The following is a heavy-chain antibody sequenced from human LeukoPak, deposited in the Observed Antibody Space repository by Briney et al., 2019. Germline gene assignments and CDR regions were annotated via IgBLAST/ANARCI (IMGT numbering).Heavy chain of an antibody. CDR3: ARSRLTYSSSSQRGAFDI. V-gene: IGHV3-20*04. CDR1: GFTFDDYG. J-gene: IGHJ3*02. Sequence: GGSLRLSCAASGFTFDDYGMSWVRQAPGKGLEWVSGINWNGGSTGYADSVKGRFTISRDNAKNSLYLQMNSLRAEDTALYYCARSRLTYSSSSQRGAFDIWGQGTMVTVSS. CDR2: INWNGGST. D-gene: IGHD6-6*01.